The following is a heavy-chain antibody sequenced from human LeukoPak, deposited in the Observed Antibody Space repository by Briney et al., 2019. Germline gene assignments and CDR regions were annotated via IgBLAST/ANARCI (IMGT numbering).Heavy chain of an antibody. D-gene: IGHD1-26*01. CDR2: IYPGDSDT. CDR1: GYSFTSYW. CDR3: ARPYLNSGNYYSVAY. V-gene: IGHV5-51*01. Sequence: GESLKISCKGSGYSFTSYWIGWVRQMPGKGLEWMGIIYPGDSDTRYSPSFQGQVTISADRSISTAYLQWSSLKASDTAIYYCARPYLNSGNYYSVAYWGQGTLVTVSS. J-gene: IGHJ4*02.